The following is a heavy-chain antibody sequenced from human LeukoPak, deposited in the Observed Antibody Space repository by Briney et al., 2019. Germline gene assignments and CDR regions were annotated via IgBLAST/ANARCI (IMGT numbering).Heavy chain of an antibody. J-gene: IGHJ4*02. CDR2: ISGSGGST. CDR1: GFTFSSYA. V-gene: IGHV3-23*01. D-gene: IGHD3-22*01. Sequence: GGSLRLSCAASGFTFSSYAMTWVRQAPGKGLEWVSGISGSGGSTYYADSVKGRFTISRDNSKNTLYLQMNSLRAEDTAVYYCAKDHYDSSGYYSPFDYWGQGTLVTVSS. CDR3: AKDHYDSSGYYSPFDY.